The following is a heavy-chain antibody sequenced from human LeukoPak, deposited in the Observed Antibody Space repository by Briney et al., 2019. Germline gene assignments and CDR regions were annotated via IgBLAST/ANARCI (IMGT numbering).Heavy chain of an antibody. CDR2: INDRGTTT. J-gene: IGHJ4*02. CDR3: ARVGDCSGGSCYDFDY. V-gene: IGHV3-48*01. CDR1: GFTFTSYG. Sequence: GALRLSCAASGFTFTSYGMNWVRQAPGKGLEWVSYINDRGTTTYYADSVKGRFTISRDNAKNSLYLQMNSLRAEDTAVYYCARVGDCSGGSCYDFDYWGQGTLVTVSS. D-gene: IGHD2-15*01.